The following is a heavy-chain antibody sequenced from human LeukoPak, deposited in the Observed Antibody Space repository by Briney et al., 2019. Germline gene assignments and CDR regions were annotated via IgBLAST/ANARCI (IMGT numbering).Heavy chain of an antibody. CDR3: TTDYPSYGDSFGY. Sequence: GGSLRLSCAVSVFTFSSYAVSWVRHAPGKGLEWVGRIKSKTDGGTTDYAAPVKGRFTISRDDSKNTLYLQMNSLKTEDTAVYYCTTDYPSYGDSFGYWGQGTLVTVSS. D-gene: IGHD4-17*01. CDR2: IKSKTDGGTT. V-gene: IGHV3-15*01. J-gene: IGHJ4*02. CDR1: VFTFSSYA.